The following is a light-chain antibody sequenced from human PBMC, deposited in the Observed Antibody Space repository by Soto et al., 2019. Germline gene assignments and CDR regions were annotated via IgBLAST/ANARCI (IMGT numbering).Light chain of an antibody. CDR1: SSNIGAGYD. CDR3: QSYDSSLSGSVV. Sequence: QSVLTQPPSVSGAPGQRVTISCTGSSSNIGAGYDVHWYQQLPGTAPKLLIYVNINRPSGVPDRFSGSKSGTSASLAITGLQAEDEAHYYCQSYDSSLSGSVVFGGGTKLTVL. V-gene: IGLV1-40*01. CDR2: VNI. J-gene: IGLJ3*02.